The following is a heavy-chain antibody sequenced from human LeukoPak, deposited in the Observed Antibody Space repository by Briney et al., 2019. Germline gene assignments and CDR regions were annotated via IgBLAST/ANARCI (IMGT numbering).Heavy chain of an antibody. V-gene: IGHV3-23*01. CDR3: AREDPTMTYDY. J-gene: IGHJ1*01. D-gene: IGHD3-3*01. CDR1: GFTFSSHG. CDR2: IVGGAGGT. Sequence: GGSLRLSCAASGFTFSSHGMSWVRQAPGKGLEWVSGIVGGAGGTYYADSVKGRFTISRDNSKNTLYLQMNSLRAEDTAVYYCAREDPTMTYDYWGQGTLVTVSS.